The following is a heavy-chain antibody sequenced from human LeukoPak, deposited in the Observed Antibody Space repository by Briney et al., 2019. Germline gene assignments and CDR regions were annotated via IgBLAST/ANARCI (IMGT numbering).Heavy chain of an antibody. Sequence: SETLSLTCTVSGGSISSNSYYWGWIRQPPGKGLEWVGSFYYSGSTYYNPSLKSRVTISVDTSKNQFSLKVNSVTAAATAVYYCARALDYGDYDWFDPWGQGTLVTVSS. D-gene: IGHD4-17*01. J-gene: IGHJ5*02. V-gene: IGHV4-39*01. CDR2: FYYSGST. CDR3: ARALDYGDYDWFDP. CDR1: GGSISSNSYY.